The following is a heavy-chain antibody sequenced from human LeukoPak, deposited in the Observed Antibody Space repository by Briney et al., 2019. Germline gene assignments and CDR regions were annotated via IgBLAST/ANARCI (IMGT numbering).Heavy chain of an antibody. V-gene: IGHV3-23*01. J-gene: IGHJ6*03. CDR2: ISGSGGST. CDR3: AKTGAPSSSWFSTTYYYYMDV. CDR1: GFTFSSYA. Sequence: GGSLRLSCAASGFTFSSYAMSWVRQAPGKRLEWVSAISGSGGSTNYIDSVKGRFTISRDNSKNTLYLQMNSLRAEDTAVYYCAKTGAPSSSWFSTTYYYYMDVWGKGTTVTVSS. D-gene: IGHD6-13*01.